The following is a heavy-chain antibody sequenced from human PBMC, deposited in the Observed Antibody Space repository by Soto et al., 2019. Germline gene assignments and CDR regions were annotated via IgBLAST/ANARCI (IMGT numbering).Heavy chain of an antibody. Sequence: GGSLRLSCAASGFTFSSYAMSWVRQAPGKGLEWVSAISGSGGSTYYADSVKGRFTISRDNSKNTLYLQMNSLRAEDTAAYYCAKGLIAVAGTNYYYGMDVWGQGTTVTVSS. CDR2: ISGSGGST. V-gene: IGHV3-23*01. CDR3: AKGLIAVAGTNYYYGMDV. J-gene: IGHJ6*02. D-gene: IGHD6-19*01. CDR1: GFTFSSYA.